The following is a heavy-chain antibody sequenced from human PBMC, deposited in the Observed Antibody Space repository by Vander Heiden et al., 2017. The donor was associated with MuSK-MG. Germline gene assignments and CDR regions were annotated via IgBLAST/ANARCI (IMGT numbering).Heavy chain of an antibody. CDR1: GFTFSSYA. V-gene: IGHV3-23*01. Sequence: EVQLLESGGGLVQPGGSLSLSCAASGFTFSSYAMSWVRQAPGKGLEWVSAISGSGGSTYYADAVKGRFTISRDNSKNTLYLQMNSLRAEDTAVYYCAKDMSLRWFRDTDYDAFDIWGQGTMVTVSS. CDR2: ISGSGGST. J-gene: IGHJ3*02. D-gene: IGHD3-10*01. CDR3: AKDMSLRWFRDTDYDAFDI.